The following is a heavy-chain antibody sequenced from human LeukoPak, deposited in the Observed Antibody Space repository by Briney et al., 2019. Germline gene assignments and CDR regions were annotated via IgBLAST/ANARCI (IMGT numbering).Heavy chain of an antibody. Sequence: GGSLRLSCEASGFTFSSYWMSWVRQAPGKGLEWVAVISYDGSKKYYADSVKGRFTISRDNSKNTLYLQMNSLRTEDTAVYYCARSSRYDWNGPVDYWGQGTLVTVSS. J-gene: IGHJ4*02. CDR2: ISYDGSKK. D-gene: IGHD1-20*01. V-gene: IGHV3-30*03. CDR3: ARSSRYDWNGPVDY. CDR1: GFTFSSYW.